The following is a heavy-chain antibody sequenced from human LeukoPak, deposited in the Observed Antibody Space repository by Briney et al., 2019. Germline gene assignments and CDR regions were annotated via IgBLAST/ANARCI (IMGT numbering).Heavy chain of an antibody. Sequence: GGSLRLSCAASGFTFSNAWMSWVRQAPGKGLEWVGRIKSKTDGGTTDYAAPVKGRFTISRDDSKNTLYLQMNSLKTEDTAVYYCTASLRIHGEKTIDYWGQGTLVTVSS. V-gene: IGHV3-15*01. J-gene: IGHJ4*02. CDR2: IKSKTDGGTT. D-gene: IGHD5/OR15-5a*01. CDR3: TASLRIHGEKTIDY. CDR1: GFTFSNAW.